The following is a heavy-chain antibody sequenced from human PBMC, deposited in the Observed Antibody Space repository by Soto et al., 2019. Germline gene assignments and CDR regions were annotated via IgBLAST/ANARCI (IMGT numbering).Heavy chain of an antibody. CDR3: ARANYDFWSGYSYYFDY. CDR2: IYYSGST. Sequence: QVQLQESGPGLVKPSQTLSLTCTVSGGSISSGDYYWSWIRQPPGTGLEWIGYIYYSGSTYYNPSLKSRVTISVDTSKNQFSLKLSSVTAADTAVYYCARANYDFWSGYSYYFDYWGQGTLVTVSS. V-gene: IGHV4-30-4*01. J-gene: IGHJ4*02. D-gene: IGHD3-3*01. CDR1: GGSISSGDYY.